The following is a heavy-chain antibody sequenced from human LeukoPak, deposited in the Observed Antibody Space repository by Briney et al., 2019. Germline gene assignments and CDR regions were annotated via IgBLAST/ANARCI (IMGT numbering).Heavy chain of an antibody. Sequence: ASVKVSCKASGYTFTGYYMHWVRQAPGQGLEWMGRINPNSGGTNYAQKFQGRVTMNRDTSISTAYMELSRLRSDDTAVYYCARGDSSGYLNYFDYWGQGTLVTVSS. V-gene: IGHV1-2*06. D-gene: IGHD3-22*01. CDR3: ARGDSSGYLNYFDY. CDR2: INPNSGGT. J-gene: IGHJ4*02. CDR1: GYTFTGYY.